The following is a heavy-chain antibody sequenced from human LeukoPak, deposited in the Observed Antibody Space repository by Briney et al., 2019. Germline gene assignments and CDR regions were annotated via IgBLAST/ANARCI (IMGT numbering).Heavy chain of an antibody. J-gene: IGHJ5*02. CDR3: ARLRDPKYCSSTSCSNWFDP. D-gene: IGHD2-2*01. CDR1: GGTFSSYA. Sequence: ASVKVSCKASGGTFSSYAISWVRQAPGQGLEWMGGIIPIFGTANYAQKFQGRVTITTDESTSTAYMELSSLRSEDTAVYYCARLRDPKYCSSTSCSNWFDPWGQGTLVTVSS. CDR2: IIPIFGTA. V-gene: IGHV1-69*05.